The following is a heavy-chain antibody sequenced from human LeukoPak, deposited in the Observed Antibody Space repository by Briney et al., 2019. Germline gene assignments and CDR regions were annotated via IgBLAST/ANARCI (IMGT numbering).Heavy chain of an antibody. CDR2: IYYSGST. CDR1: GGSISSYY. J-gene: IGHJ6*04. CDR3: ARGPLKGLRDV. Sequence: SETLSLTCTVSGGSISSYYWSWIRQPPGKGLEWIGYIYYSGSTNYNPSPKSRVTISVDTSKNQFSLKLSSVTAADTAVYYCARGPLKGLRDVWGKGTTVTVSS. V-gene: IGHV4-59*01.